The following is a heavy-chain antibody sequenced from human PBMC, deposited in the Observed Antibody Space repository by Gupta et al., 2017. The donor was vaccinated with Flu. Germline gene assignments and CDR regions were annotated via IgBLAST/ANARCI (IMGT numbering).Heavy chain of an antibody. V-gene: IGHV3-33*01. CDR3: ARGGRCSSSSCYVYYYYGLDV. J-gene: IGHJ6*02. CDR2: IHYDGSNQ. D-gene: IGHD2-2*01. Sequence: EWVALIHYDGSNQYYADSVKGRFTISRDNSKNTLYLQMNSLRAEDTAVYYCARGGRCSSSSCYVYYYYGLDVWGQGTTVTVSS.